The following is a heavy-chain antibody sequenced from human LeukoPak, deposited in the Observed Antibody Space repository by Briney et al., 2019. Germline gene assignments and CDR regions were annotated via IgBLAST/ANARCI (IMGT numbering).Heavy chain of an antibody. V-gene: IGHV1-8*01. Sequence: ASVKVSCKASGYTFTSYDINWARQATEQGLEWMGWMSPNSGNTGYAQKFQGRVTMTRDTSVTTAYMELSNLRSEDTAVYYCVRAPPNWGFNFWGQGTLVTVSS. D-gene: IGHD1-1*01. CDR2: MSPNSGNT. CDR1: GYTFTSYD. J-gene: IGHJ5*01. CDR3: VRAPPNWGFNF.